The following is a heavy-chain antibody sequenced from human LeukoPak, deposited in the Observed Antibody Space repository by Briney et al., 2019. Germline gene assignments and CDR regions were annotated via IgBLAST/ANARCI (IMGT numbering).Heavy chain of an antibody. CDR2: IGTASDT. V-gene: IGHV3-13*01. J-gene: IGHJ6*03. CDR1: GFTFSSFD. Sequence: GGSLRLSCAASGFTFSSFDMHWVRQPTGQGLEWVSTIGTASDTYYPGSVEGRFTLSRDNAKNSLYLQMNSLTAGDTAVYYCARGPPREKYYYRDVWGKGTTVPVFS. CDR3: ARGPPREKYYYRDV.